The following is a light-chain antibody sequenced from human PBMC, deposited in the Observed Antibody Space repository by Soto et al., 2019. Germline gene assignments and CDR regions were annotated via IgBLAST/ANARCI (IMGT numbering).Light chain of an antibody. CDR1: QSIRSN. J-gene: IGKJ1*01. CDR2: GAS. Sequence: EIVMTQSPDTLSVSPGEGATLSCRVSQSIRSNLAWYQQRPGQAPRLLMYGASTRADGIPARFTGSGSGTEFTLTISSLQSADLAVYYCQQYHIWPPWTSGQGTKVDIK. V-gene: IGKV3-15*01. CDR3: QQYHIWPPWT.